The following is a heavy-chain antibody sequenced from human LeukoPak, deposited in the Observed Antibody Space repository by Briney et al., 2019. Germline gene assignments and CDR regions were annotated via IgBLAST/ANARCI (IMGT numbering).Heavy chain of an antibody. Sequence: PGGSLRLPCAASGFTFSNYDMSWVRQAPGKGLEWVSGISGSGGSTYHADSVKGRFTISRDNSKNTLYLQMNSLRAEDTAVYYCAKELDSSGYFDYWGQGTLVTVSS. CDR3: AKELDSSGYFDY. CDR2: ISGSGGST. D-gene: IGHD3-22*01. J-gene: IGHJ4*02. V-gene: IGHV3-23*01. CDR1: GFTFSNYD.